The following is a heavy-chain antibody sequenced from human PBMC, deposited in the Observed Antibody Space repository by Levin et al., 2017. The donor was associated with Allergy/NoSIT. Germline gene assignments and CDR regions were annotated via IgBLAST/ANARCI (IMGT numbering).Heavy chain of an antibody. D-gene: IGHD6-19*01. CDR2: IFNSGTT. V-gene: IGHV4-39*07. CDR1: GGSISSSYYY. J-gene: IGHJ4*02. Sequence: ASETLSLTCTVSGGSISSSYYYWGWIRQPPGKGLEWIGSIFNSGTTYYNPSLKSRVTISVDTSKNQFSLKLSSVTAADTAVYYCARESAGLVQNYWGQGTLVTVSS. CDR3: ARESAGLVQNY.